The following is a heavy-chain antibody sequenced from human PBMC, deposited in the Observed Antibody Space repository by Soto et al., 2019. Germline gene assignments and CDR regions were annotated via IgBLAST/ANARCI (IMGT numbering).Heavy chain of an antibody. D-gene: IGHD2-15*01. CDR3: ARLPPPSCSGGSCSPY. V-gene: IGHV3-11*01. CDR1: GFIFSDYY. J-gene: IGHJ4*02. CDR2: ISTNGRNI. Sequence: VQLVESGGGSVKPGGSLRLSCVASGFIFSDYYMSWIRQTPGRGLEWASYISTNGRNIYYADSVKGRFTISRDNTKNSLYLQMTSQRAEDTAVYYGARLPPPSCSGGSCSPYWGQGTLVTVSS.